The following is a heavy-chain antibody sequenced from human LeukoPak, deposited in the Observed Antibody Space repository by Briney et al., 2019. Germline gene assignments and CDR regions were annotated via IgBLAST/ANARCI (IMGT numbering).Heavy chain of an antibody. CDR2: ISAYNGNT. D-gene: IGHD6-19*01. Sequence: GASVKVSCKASGYTFTSYGISWVRQAPGQGLEWMGWISAYNGNTNYAQKLQGRVTMTTGTSTSTAYMELRSLRSDDTAVYYCARRVGYSSGWIDWFDPWGQGTLVTVSS. CDR3: ARRVGYSSGWIDWFDP. CDR1: GYTFTSYG. J-gene: IGHJ5*02. V-gene: IGHV1-18*01.